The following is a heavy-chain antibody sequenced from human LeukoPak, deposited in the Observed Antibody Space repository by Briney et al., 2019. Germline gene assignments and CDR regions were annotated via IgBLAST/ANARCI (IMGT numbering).Heavy chain of an antibody. Sequence: SETLSLTCTVSGGSISSGSYYCNWIRQPAGKGLEWIGSIYYSGSTYYNPSLKSRVTISVDTSKNQFSLKLSSVTAADTAVYYCARDRYYYSPDDAFDIWGQGTMVTVSS. J-gene: IGHJ3*02. CDR2: IYYSGST. CDR1: GGSISSGSYY. CDR3: ARDRYYYSPDDAFDI. D-gene: IGHD3-10*01. V-gene: IGHV4-39*07.